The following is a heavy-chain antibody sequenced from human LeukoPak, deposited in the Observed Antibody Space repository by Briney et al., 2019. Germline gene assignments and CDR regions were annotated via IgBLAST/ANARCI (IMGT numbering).Heavy chain of an antibody. V-gene: IGHV1-2*02. D-gene: IGHD3-22*01. J-gene: IGHJ4*02. CDR1: GYTFTGYY. CDR3: ARGHYYDSSGYYLYFDY. Sequence: ASVKVSCKASGYTFTGYYMHWVRQAPGQGLEWMGWINPNSGGTNYAQKFQGRVTMTRDTSISTAYMELSRLRSDDTAVYYSARGHYYDSSGYYLYFDYWGQGTLVTVSS. CDR2: INPNSGGT.